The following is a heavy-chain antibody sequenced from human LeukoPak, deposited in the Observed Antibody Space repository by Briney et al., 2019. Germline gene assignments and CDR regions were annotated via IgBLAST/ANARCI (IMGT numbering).Heavy chain of an antibody. V-gene: IGHV4-34*01. CDR1: GGSFSGYY. J-gene: IGHJ4*02. D-gene: IGHD6-13*01. Sequence: PSETLSLTCAVYGGSFSGYYWSWICQPPGKGLEWIGEINHSGSTNYNPSLKSRVTISVDTSKNQFSLKLSSVTAADTAVYYCARRRLGPAAGKTFDYWGQGTLVTVSS. CDR2: INHSGST. CDR3: ARRRLGPAAGKTFDY.